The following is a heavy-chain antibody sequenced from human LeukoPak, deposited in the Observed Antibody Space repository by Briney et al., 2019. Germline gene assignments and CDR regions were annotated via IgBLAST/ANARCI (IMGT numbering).Heavy chain of an antibody. D-gene: IGHD4-17*01. CDR2: ISYDGSNK. Sequence: GRSLRLSCAASGFTFSSYAMHWVRQAPGKGLEWVAVISYDGSNKYYADSVKGRFTISRDNSKNTLYLQMNSLRAEDTAVYYCAKAQTLYGTIDYWGQGTLVTVSS. V-gene: IGHV3-30*04. CDR1: GFTFSSYA. J-gene: IGHJ4*02. CDR3: AKAQTLYGTIDY.